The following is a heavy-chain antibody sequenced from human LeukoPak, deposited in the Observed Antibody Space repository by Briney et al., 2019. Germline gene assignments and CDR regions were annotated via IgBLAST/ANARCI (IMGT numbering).Heavy chain of an antibody. Sequence: GGSLRLSCAASGFTFSTYEMNWVRQAPGKGLEWISCISAGGLTTYYADSVKGQFTISRDNAKNSLYLQMNSLRAEDTAVYYCARRGGYFDYWGQGSLVTVSS. CDR2: ISAGGLTT. D-gene: IGHD3-16*01. CDR3: ARRGGYFDY. CDR1: GFTFSTYE. V-gene: IGHV3-48*03. J-gene: IGHJ4*02.